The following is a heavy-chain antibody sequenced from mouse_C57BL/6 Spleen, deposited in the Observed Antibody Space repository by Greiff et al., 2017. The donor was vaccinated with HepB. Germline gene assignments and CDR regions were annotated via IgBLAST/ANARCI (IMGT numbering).Heavy chain of an antibody. CDR3: ARHHPYYFDY. CDR1: GFTFSSYG. Sequence: EVMLVESGGDLVKPGGSLKLSCAASGFTFSSYGMSWVRQTPDKRLEWVATISSGGSYTYYPDSVKGRFTISRDNAKNTLYLQMSSLKSEDTAMYYCARHHPYYFDYWCQGTTLTVSS. CDR2: ISSGGSYT. V-gene: IGHV5-6*01. J-gene: IGHJ2*01.